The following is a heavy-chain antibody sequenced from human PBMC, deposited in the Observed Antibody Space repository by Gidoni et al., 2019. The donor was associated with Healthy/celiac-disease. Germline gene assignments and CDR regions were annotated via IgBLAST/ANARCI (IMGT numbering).Heavy chain of an antibody. CDR1: GGTFSTYA. V-gene: IGHV1-69*01. J-gene: IGHJ6*02. Sequence: VQLVQSGAEVKKPGSAVTVSCKASGGTFSTYATAWVRQAPGQGLGCMGGIIPTFGTATDEQKFQGRVTITADESTSTAYMELSSLRSEDTAVYYCARERSVSGGANLAGYYYGMDVWGQGTTVTVSS. CDR3: ARERSVSGGANLAGYYYGMDV. CDR2: IIPTFGTA. D-gene: IGHD2-15*01.